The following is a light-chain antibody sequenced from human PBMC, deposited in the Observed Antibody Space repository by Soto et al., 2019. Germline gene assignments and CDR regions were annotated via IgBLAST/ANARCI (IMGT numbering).Light chain of an antibody. CDR1: SSDGGGYNY. CDR3: SSYTRSSTLMV. Sequence: QSALTQPASVSGSPGQSITISCTGTSSDGGGYNYVSWYQQHPGKAPKLMIYDVRNRPSGVSNRFSGSKSGYTASLTIAGLQAEDEADYYCSSYTRSSTLMVFGGGTKLTVL. CDR2: DVR. V-gene: IGLV2-14*01. J-gene: IGLJ2*01.